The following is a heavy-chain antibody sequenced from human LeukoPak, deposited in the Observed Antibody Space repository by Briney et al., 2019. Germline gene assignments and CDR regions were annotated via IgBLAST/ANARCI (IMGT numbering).Heavy chain of an antibody. D-gene: IGHD6-19*01. J-gene: IGHJ4*02. Sequence: GESLKISCKGSGYSFISYWIGWVRQMPGKGLEWMGTIYPNDSDIRYNPSFQGQVTMSADKSVSTAYLQWSSLKASDTAMYYCARRTGVAGRVDYWGQGTLVTVSS. CDR1: GYSFISYW. V-gene: IGHV5-51*01. CDR2: IYPNDSDI. CDR3: ARRTGVAGRVDY.